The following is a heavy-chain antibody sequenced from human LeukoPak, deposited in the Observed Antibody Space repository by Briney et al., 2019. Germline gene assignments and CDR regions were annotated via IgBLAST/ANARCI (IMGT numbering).Heavy chain of an antibody. CDR3: ARGGLGWMTVVVLDAFVI. Sequence: GSLKVSCMASGYTFSNYGISWVRQAPGQGLEWMSWISPYNGTTNYAHTLQGRVTMTRDKSKNTLYLDLNSLRSDDTAVYYFARGGLGWMTVVVLDAFVIWGQGTMVTVSS. CDR1: GYTFSNYG. D-gene: IGHD2-21*01. CDR2: ISPYNGTT. J-gene: IGHJ3*02. V-gene: IGHV1-18*01.